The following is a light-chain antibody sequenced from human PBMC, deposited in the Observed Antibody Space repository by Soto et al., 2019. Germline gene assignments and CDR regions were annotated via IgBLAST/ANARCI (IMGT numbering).Light chain of an antibody. CDR2: SNN. J-gene: IGLJ2*01. V-gene: IGLV1-44*01. Sequence: QSVLTQPPSASGTPGPRVTISCSGSSSDIGSNTVNWYQQLPGTAHKLLIYSNNQRPSGVPDRFSGSKSGTSASLALSGLQSEDEADYYCAAWEDSVNSLVFCGGTELAVL. CDR1: SSDIGSNT. CDR3: AAWEDSVNSLV.